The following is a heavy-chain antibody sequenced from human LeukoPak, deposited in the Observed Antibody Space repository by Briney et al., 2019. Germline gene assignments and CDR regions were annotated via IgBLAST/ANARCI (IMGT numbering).Heavy chain of an antibody. J-gene: IGHJ3*02. D-gene: IGHD3-10*01. CDR1: GYSFTTYW. CDR2: IYPSDSDT. V-gene: IGHV5-51*01. Sequence: GESLKISCKGSGYSFTTYWIGWVRQMPGKGLEWMGSIYPSDSDTTYSPSFQGQVTISADKSISTAYLQWSSLKASDSAMYYCATNTMFRGIHAFDIWGQGTMVTVSS. CDR3: ATNTMFRGIHAFDI.